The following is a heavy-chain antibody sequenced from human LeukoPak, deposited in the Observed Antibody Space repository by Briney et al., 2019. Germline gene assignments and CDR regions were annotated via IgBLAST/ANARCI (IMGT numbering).Heavy chain of an antibody. CDR3: TTDGYCSGGNCYSFDN. D-gene: IGHD2-15*01. Sequence: GGSLRLSCAASGFTFSSYAMSWVRQAPGKGLEWVSAISGSGGSTYYADSVKGRFTISRDNSKNTLYLQMNSLRAEDTAVYYCTTDGYCSGGNCYSFDNWGQGTLVTVSS. V-gene: IGHV3-23*01. CDR1: GFTFSSYA. CDR2: ISGSGGST. J-gene: IGHJ4*02.